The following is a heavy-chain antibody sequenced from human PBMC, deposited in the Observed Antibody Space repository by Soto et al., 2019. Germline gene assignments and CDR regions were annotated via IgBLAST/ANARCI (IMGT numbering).Heavy chain of an antibody. D-gene: IGHD6-19*01. Sequence: GESLKISCKGSGYSFTNYWVSWVRQMPGKGLEWMGRIDPSDSYTIYSPSFQGHVTISVDKSISTAYLQWSSLKASDTAMYYCARQGPGIAVAGTIYYYGMDVWGQGTTVTVSS. CDR2: IDPSDSYT. CDR3: ARQGPGIAVAGTIYYYGMDV. J-gene: IGHJ6*02. CDR1: GYSFTNYW. V-gene: IGHV5-10-1*01.